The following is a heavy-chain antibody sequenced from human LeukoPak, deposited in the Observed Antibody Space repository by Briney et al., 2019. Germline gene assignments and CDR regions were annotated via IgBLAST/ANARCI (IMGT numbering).Heavy chain of an antibody. V-gene: IGHV4-34*01. J-gene: IGHJ4*02. CDR1: GGSFSGYY. CDR3: ARVRSGYYPTPGYFDY. D-gene: IGHD3-22*01. CDR2: INHSGST. Sequence: SETLSLTCAVYGGSFSGYYWSWIRQPPGKGLEWIGEINHSGSTNYNPSLKSRVTISVDTSKNQFSLKLSSVTAADTAVYYCARVRSGYYPTPGYFDYWGQGTLVTVSS.